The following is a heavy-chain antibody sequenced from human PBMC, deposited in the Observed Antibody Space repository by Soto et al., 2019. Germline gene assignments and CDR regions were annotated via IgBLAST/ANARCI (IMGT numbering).Heavy chain of an antibody. CDR3: AKDMYVGILLGKPEAVAGPRDYYYYGMDV. V-gene: IGHV3-9*01. D-gene: IGHD6-19*01. CDR1: GFTFDDYA. Sequence: PGGSLRLSCAASGFTFDDYAMHWVRQAPGKGLEWVSGISWNSGSIGYADSVKGRFTISRDNAKNSLYLQMNSLRAEDTALYYCAKDMYVGILLGKPEAVAGPRDYYYYGMDVWGQGTTVTVSS. CDR2: ISWNSGSI. J-gene: IGHJ6*02.